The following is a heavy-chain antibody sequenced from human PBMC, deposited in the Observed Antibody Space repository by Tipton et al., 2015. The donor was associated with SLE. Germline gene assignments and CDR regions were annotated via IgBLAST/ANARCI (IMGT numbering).Heavy chain of an antibody. CDR2: IRYDGNNR. J-gene: IGHJ6*03. Sequence: SLRLSCAASGFTFSSHGMHWVRQAPGKGLEWVAFIRYDGNNRYYGDSVKGRFTISRDNSKNTVYLQMNSLRAEDTAVYYCARDEYSSSWGDYYYYMDVWGTGTTVTVSS. CDR1: GFTFSSHG. V-gene: IGHV3-30*02. D-gene: IGHD6-13*01. CDR3: ARDEYSSSWGDYYYYMDV.